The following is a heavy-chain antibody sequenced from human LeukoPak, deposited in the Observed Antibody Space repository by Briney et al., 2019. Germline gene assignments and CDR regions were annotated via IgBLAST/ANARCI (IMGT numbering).Heavy chain of an antibody. Sequence: ASVKVSCKASGYTFTGYYMHWVRQAPGQGLEWMGWINPNSGGTNYAQKFQGGVTMTRDTSISTAYMELSRLRSDDTAVYYCARYCSGGSCYPGYWGQGTLVTVSS. CDR2: INPNSGGT. D-gene: IGHD2-15*01. CDR1: GYTFTGYY. V-gene: IGHV1-2*02. J-gene: IGHJ4*02. CDR3: ARYCSGGSCYPGY.